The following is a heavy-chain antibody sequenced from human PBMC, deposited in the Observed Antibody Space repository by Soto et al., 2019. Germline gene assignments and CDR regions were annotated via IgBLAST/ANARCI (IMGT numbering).Heavy chain of an antibody. CDR2: IYATGTT. CDR3: VRDGTKNLQDWFDP. V-gene: IGHV4-4*07. CDR1: GASISGFY. D-gene: IGHD1-1*01. Sequence: PSETLSLPCSVSGASISGFYSSWIRKSAGKGLEWIGRIYATGTTDYNPSLKSRVMMSVDTSKRQFSLKLRSVTAADTAVYYCVRDGTKNLQDWFDPWGQGISVTVSS. J-gene: IGHJ5*02.